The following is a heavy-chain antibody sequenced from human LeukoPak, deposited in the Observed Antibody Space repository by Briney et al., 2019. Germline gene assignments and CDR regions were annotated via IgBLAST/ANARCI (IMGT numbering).Heavy chain of an antibody. Sequence: SETLSLTCTVSGGSVSSGSYYWSWVRQPPGTGLEWVGYIYFSGSTTYTPSLKSRVTISVDTSKNQFSLKLSSVTAADTAVYYCARFGDILTAYYYYYGMDVWGKGTTVTVSS. CDR1: GGSVSSGSYY. J-gene: IGHJ6*04. D-gene: IGHD3-9*01. CDR2: IYFSGST. V-gene: IGHV4-61*01. CDR3: ARFGDILTAYYYYYGMDV.